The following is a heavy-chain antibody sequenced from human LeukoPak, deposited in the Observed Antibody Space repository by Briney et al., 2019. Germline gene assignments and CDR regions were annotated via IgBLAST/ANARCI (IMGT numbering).Heavy chain of an antibody. Sequence: GGSLRLSCAASGFTFSSYGMHWVRQAPGKGLEWVAVISYDGSNKYYADSVKGRFTISRDNSKNTLYLQMNSLRAEDTAVYYCAKDRGGLASDPWGQGTLVTVSS. CDR1: GFTFSSYG. CDR3: AKDRGGLASDP. CDR2: ISYDGSNK. D-gene: IGHD3-16*01. J-gene: IGHJ5*02. V-gene: IGHV3-30*18.